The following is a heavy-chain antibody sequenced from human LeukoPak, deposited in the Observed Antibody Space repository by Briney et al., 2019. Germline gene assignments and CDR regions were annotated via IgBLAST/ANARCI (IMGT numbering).Heavy chain of an antibody. CDR2: IYYSGST. CDR3: ARVPYDSSGYYFDY. J-gene: IGHJ4*02. CDR1: GGSISSGDYY. Sequence: SGTLSLTCTVSGGSISSGDYYWSWIRQPPGKGLEWIGYIYYSGSTYYNPSLKSRVTISVDTSNNQFSLKLSSVTAADTAVYYCARVPYDSSGYYFDYWGQGTLVTVSS. D-gene: IGHD3-22*01. V-gene: IGHV4-30-4*01.